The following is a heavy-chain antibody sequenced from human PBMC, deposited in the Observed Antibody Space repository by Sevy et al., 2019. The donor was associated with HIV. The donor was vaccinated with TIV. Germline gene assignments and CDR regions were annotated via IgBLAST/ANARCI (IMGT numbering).Heavy chain of an antibody. CDR3: AGGDTTMITDLDY. D-gene: IGHD2-21*02. J-gene: IGHJ4*02. Sequence: GGSLRLSCAASGLTLTTTGMSWVRQAPGKGLEWVAGVTSDGTTNSADSARDRFTVSRDNSKNTLYLQLNGLRADDTAVFYCAGGDTTMITDLDYWGQGTLVTVSS. CDR2: VTSDGTT. CDR1: GLTLTTTG. V-gene: IGHV3-23*01.